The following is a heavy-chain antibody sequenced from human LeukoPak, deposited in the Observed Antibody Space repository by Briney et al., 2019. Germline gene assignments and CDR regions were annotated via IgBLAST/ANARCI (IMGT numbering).Heavy chain of an antibody. Sequence: PGGSLRLSCAASGFTFSSYSMNWVRQAPGKGLEWISYISSDSSTVYFADSVKGRFTISRDNAKNSLYLQMNSRRAEDTAVYFCARDKTYSDFWLWGQGTLVTVSS. D-gene: IGHD3-3*01. V-gene: IGHV3-48*01. J-gene: IGHJ4*02. CDR1: GFTFSSYS. CDR3: ARDKTYSDFWL. CDR2: ISSDSSTV.